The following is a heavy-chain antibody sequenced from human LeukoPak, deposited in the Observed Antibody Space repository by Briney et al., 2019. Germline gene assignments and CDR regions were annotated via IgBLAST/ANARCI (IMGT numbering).Heavy chain of an antibody. CDR3: ARVHYYDSSGYYTGWYFDY. D-gene: IGHD3-22*01. CDR2: IYYSGST. V-gene: IGHV4-31*03. CDR1: GGSISSGGYY. J-gene: IGHJ4*02. Sequence: SETLSLTCTVSGGSISSGGYYWSWIRQHPGKGLEWIGYIYYSGSTYYNPSLKSRVTMSVDTSKNQFSLKLSSVTAADTAVYYCARVHYYDSSGYYTGWYFDYWGQGTLVTVSS.